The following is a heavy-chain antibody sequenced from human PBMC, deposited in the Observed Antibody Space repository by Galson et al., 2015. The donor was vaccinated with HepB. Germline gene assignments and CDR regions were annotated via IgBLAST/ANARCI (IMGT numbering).Heavy chain of an antibody. CDR2: INPGGSTI. CDR1: GFTFSAYN. Sequence: SLRLSCAASGFTFSAYNMNWVRQAPGKGLEWVSYINPGGSTIYCADSVKGRFTISRDNVKNSLYLQINSLRDEDTAVYYCAAAFDVWGQGTMVTVSS. CDR3: AAAFDV. J-gene: IGHJ3*01. V-gene: IGHV3-48*02.